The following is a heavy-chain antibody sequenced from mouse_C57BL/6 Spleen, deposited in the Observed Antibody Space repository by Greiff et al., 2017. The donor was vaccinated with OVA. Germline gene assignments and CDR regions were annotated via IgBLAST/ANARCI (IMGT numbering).Heavy chain of an antibody. CDR2: ISYDGSN. Sequence: DVKLQESGPGLVKPSQSLSLTCSVTGYSITSGYYWNWLRQFPGNKLEWMGYISYDGSNNYNPSLKNRISITRDTSKNQLFLKLNSVTTEDTATYYCAREGDWDFDYWGQGTTLTVSS. V-gene: IGHV3-6*01. D-gene: IGHD4-1*01. CDR3: AREGDWDFDY. CDR1: GYSITSGYY. J-gene: IGHJ2*01.